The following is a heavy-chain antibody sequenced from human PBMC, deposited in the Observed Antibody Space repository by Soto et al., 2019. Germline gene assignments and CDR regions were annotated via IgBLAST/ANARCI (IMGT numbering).Heavy chain of an antibody. Sequence: PSETLSLTCGVSGDSIDGNDWSWIRQPPGKGLEWIGCLHDSGRTNYNPSLKSRVTISADTSKKQVSLRVTYVTAADTAVYYCARGKVEKVMAHSGPYFYSNGMDVWGHGTTVTVS. CDR2: LHDSGRT. D-gene: IGHD6-25*01. CDR1: GDSIDGND. CDR3: ARGKVEKVMAHSGPYFYSNGMDV. J-gene: IGHJ6*02. V-gene: IGHV4-59*01.